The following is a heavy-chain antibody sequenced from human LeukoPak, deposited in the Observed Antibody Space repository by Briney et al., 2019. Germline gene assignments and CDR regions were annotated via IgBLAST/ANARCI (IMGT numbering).Heavy chain of an antibody. J-gene: IGHJ4*02. Sequence: GGSLRLSCAASGFTFSSYAMSWVRQPPGKGLEWVSYISITSKTIKYADSVKGRFTISRDNAKNSLYLQMNSLRDEDTAVYYCAKDIAQGYTFGSIEQDYWGQGTLVTVSS. D-gene: IGHD5-18*01. CDR2: ISITSKTI. CDR3: AKDIAQGYTFGSIEQDY. CDR1: GFTFSSYA. V-gene: IGHV3-48*02.